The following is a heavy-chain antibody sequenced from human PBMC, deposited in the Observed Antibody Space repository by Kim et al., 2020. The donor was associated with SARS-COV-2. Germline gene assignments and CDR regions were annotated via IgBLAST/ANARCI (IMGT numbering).Heavy chain of an antibody. V-gene: IGHV3-21*01. J-gene: IGHJ6*02. CDR2: ISSSSSYI. Sequence: GGSLRLSCAASGFTFSSYSMNWVRQAPGKGLEWVSSISSSSSYIYYADSVKGRFTISRDNAKNSLYLQMNSLRAEDTAVYYCASDFEVSGPIYYGMDVWGQGTTVTVSS. D-gene: IGHD3-10*01. CDR3: ASDFEVSGPIYYGMDV. CDR1: GFTFSSYS.